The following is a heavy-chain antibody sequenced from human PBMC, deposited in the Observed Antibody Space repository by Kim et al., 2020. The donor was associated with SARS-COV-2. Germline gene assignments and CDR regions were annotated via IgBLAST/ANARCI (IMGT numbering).Heavy chain of an antibody. CDR1: GYTFTSYG. CDR2: ISAYNGNT. V-gene: IGHV1-18*01. Sequence: ASVKVSCKASGYTFTSYGISWVRQAPGQGLEWMGWISAYNGNTHYAQKLQGRVTMTTDTSTSTAYMELRSLRSDDTAVYYCARAGYYYGSGSWGYWGQGTLVTVSS. CDR3: ARAGYYYGSGSWGY. J-gene: IGHJ4*02. D-gene: IGHD3-10*01.